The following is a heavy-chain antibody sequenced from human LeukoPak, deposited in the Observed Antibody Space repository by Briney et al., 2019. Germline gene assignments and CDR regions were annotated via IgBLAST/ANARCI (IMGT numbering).Heavy chain of an antibody. Sequence: GGSLRLSCAASGFTFSDYYMSWIRQAPGKGLEWVSYISSSSSYTNYADSVKGRFTISRDNAKNSLYLQMNSLRAEDTAVYCCARGRLLWFGEWFFDYWGQGTLVTVSS. CDR3: ARGRLLWFGEWFFDY. CDR1: GFTFSDYY. V-gene: IGHV3-11*06. D-gene: IGHD3-10*01. CDR2: ISSSSSYT. J-gene: IGHJ4*02.